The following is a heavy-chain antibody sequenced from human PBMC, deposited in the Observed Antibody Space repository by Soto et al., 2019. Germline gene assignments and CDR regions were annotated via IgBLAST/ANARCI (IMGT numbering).Heavy chain of an antibody. CDR2: IFYSENT. J-gene: IGHJ6*02. CDR3: ARVPVEMATIVYYYSYRVDV. D-gene: IGHD5-12*01. V-gene: IGHV4-61*01. Sequence: PSETLSLTCTVSGASVTSGSHYWSWMRPPPGKGLEYIGYIFYSENTSYHPSLKSRVTISVDTSKNQSSLKLSSVTAADTALYYCARVPVEMATIVYYYSYRVDVWGQGTAVNV. CDR1: GASVTSGSHY.